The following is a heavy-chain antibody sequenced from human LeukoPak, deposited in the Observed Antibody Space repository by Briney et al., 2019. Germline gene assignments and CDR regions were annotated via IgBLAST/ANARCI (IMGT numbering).Heavy chain of an antibody. CDR2: IHSGGDT. D-gene: IGHD5-24*01. CDR1: GFNVRTNF. J-gene: IGHJ4*02. CDR3: ARRDNDKGVYDH. V-gene: IGHV3-66*01. Sequence: GGSLRLSCVTSGFNVRTNFMSWVRQAPGKGLEWVSVIHSGGDTYYADSVKGRFTISRDNSENTVYLQVSSLRAEDTAVYYCARRDNDKGVYDHWGRGPLVTVSS.